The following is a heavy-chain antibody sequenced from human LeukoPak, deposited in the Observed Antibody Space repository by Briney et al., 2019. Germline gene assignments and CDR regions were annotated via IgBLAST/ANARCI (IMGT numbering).Heavy chain of an antibody. CDR2: ISSSSSYI. V-gene: IGHV3-21*01. D-gene: IGHD4-17*01. J-gene: IGHJ6*03. CDR1: GFTFSSYS. CDR3: ARVPTTVTEYYYYYYMDV. Sequence: GGSLRLSCAASGFTFSSYSMNWVRQAPGKGLEWVSSISSSSSYIYYADSVKGRFTISRDNAKNSLYLQMNGLRAEDTAVYYCARVPTTVTEYYYYYYMDVWGKGTTVTVSS.